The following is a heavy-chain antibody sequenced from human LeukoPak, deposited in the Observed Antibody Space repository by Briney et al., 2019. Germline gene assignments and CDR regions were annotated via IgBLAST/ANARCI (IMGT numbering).Heavy chain of an antibody. CDR1: GFTVSSNY. Sequence: GGSLRLSCAASGFTVSSNYMSWVRQAPGKGLEWVSVIYSGGSTYYADSVKGQFTISRDNSKNTLYLQMNSLRAEDTAVYYCARAPPYYYDSSGYLFGEAFDIWGQGTMVTVSS. D-gene: IGHD3-22*01. CDR2: IYSGGST. CDR3: ARAPPYYYDSSGYLFGEAFDI. J-gene: IGHJ3*02. V-gene: IGHV3-53*01.